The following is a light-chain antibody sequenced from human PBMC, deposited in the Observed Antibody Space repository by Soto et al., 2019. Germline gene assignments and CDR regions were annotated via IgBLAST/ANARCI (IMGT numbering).Light chain of an antibody. Sequence: QSALTQPASASGSPGQSITISCTGTSSDVGTYNLVSWYQQYAGKAPKLIIYKVSNRPSGVSNRFSGSKSGDTASLTISGLQAADEADYYCSSYTTSSTYVFGTGTKVTVL. J-gene: IGLJ1*01. CDR1: SSDVGTYNL. CDR3: SSYTTSSTYV. CDR2: KVS. V-gene: IGLV2-14*02.